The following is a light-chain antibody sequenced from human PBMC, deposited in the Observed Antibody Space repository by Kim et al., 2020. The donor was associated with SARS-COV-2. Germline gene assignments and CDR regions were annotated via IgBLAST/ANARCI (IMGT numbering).Light chain of an antibody. CDR1: GSDVGGYNY. J-gene: IGLJ1*01. CDR2: DVS. V-gene: IGLV2-14*03. Sequence: GQSIASTCTGTGSDVGGYNYVSWYQQHPGKAPKFLIYDVSFRASGVSDRFSGSKSGNTASLTISGLQSEDEADYYCSSYTSTNTHVFGTGTKVTVL. CDR3: SSYTSTNTHV.